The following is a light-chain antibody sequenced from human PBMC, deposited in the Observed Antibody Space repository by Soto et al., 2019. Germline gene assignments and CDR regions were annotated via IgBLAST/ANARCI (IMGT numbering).Light chain of an antibody. Sequence: VLTQSPGTPSLSPGARATLSCRASQSVGGNYLAWYHQKPGQAPRVLIYGASRRATGFPARFSGSGSGTDFTLTISSLKSEDFAVYYCQQYGNWTWTFGQGTKVDIK. CDR1: QSVGGNY. V-gene: IGKV3-20*01. CDR3: QQYGNWTWT. CDR2: GAS. J-gene: IGKJ1*01.